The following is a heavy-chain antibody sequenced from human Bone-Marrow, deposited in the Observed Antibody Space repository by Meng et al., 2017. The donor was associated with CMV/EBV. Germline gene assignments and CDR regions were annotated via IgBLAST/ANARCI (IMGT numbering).Heavy chain of an antibody. CDR3: AKDRAPVLRFLERPKTNWFDP. CDR1: GYTFTGYY. Sequence: GESLKISCKASGYTFTGYYMHWVRQAPGQGLEWMGWINPNSGGTNHAQKFQGRVTMTRDTSISTAYMELSRLRSDDTAVYYCAKDRAPVLRFLERPKTNWFDPWGQGTLVTVSS. V-gene: IGHV1-2*02. J-gene: IGHJ5*02. CDR2: INPNSGGT. D-gene: IGHD3-3*01.